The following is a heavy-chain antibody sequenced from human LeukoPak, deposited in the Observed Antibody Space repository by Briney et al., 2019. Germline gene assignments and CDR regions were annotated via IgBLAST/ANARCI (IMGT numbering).Heavy chain of an antibody. V-gene: IGHV3-30*18. CDR3: AELGITMIGGV. CDR1: GGSISSSS. D-gene: IGHD3-10*02. Sequence: LSLTCTVSGGSISSSSYYWGWIRQPPGKGLEWVAVISYDGSNKYYADSVKGRFTISRDNAKNSLYLQMNSLRAEDTAVYYCAELGITMIGGVWGKGTTVTISS. CDR2: ISYDGSNK. J-gene: IGHJ6*04.